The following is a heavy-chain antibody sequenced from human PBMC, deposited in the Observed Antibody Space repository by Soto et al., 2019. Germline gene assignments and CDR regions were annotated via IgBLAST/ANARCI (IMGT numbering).Heavy chain of an antibody. J-gene: IGHJ4*02. CDR2: IDTSSDTR. Sequence: EVQLLESGGGLVQPGGSLRVSCAASGFTFSRYSMNWVRQAPGKGLEWLSYIDTSSDTRYYADSVKGRFIISRDNAKNSLYLQMNSLRDEDTAVYYCARGGVATIFGDSWGQGTLVTVSS. CDR1: GFTFSRYS. D-gene: IGHD5-12*01. CDR3: ARGGVATIFGDS. V-gene: IGHV3-48*02.